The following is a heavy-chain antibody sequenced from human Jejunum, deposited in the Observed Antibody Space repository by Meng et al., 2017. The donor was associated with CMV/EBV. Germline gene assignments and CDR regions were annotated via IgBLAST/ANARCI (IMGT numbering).Heavy chain of an antibody. CDR3: ARGEVPVVAATS. CDR1: GHTFTSYG. D-gene: IGHD2-15*01. V-gene: IGHV1-18*01. CDR2: ISAYNGVT. Sequence: QAQLVQSGAEVKKPGASVRVSCKASGHTFTSYGFNWVRQAPGQGLEWMGWISAYNGVTTFAQKVQGRVSMTTDTSTSTAYMELRSLTSDDTAVYYCARGEVPVVAATSWGQGTLVTVSS. J-gene: IGHJ5*02.